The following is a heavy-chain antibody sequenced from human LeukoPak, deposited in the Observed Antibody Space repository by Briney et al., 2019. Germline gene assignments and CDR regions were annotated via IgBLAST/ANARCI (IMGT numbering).Heavy chain of an antibody. CDR1: GGTFSSYT. CDR2: IIPILGIA. Sequence: ASVKVSXKASGGTFSSYTISWVRQAPGQGLEWMGRIIPILGIANYAQKFQGRVTITADKSTSTAYMELSSLRSEDTAVYYCASVRGHFDWLLYAFDIWGQGTMVTVSS. D-gene: IGHD3-9*01. V-gene: IGHV1-69*02. CDR3: ASVRGHFDWLLYAFDI. J-gene: IGHJ3*02.